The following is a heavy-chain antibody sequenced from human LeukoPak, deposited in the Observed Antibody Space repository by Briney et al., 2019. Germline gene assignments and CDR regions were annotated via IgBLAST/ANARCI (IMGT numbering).Heavy chain of an antibody. CDR3: ARAVGPLDI. D-gene: IGHD1-26*01. J-gene: IGHJ3*02. CDR1: GGSISSHY. V-gene: IGHV4-59*11. Sequence: SQTLSLTCTVSGGSISSHYWSWIRQPPGKGLEWIGYIYYSGSTNYNPSLKSRVTISVDTSKNQFSLKLTSVTVADTAVYYCARAVGPLDIWGQGTMVTVSS. CDR2: IYYSGST.